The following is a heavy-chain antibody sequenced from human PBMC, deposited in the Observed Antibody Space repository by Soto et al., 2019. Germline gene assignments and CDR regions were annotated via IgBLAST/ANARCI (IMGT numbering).Heavy chain of an antibody. D-gene: IGHD3-3*01. J-gene: IGHJ6*02. V-gene: IGHV3-48*02. CDR2: ISSSSSTI. CDR3: ARVRRITIFGVVTLPYGMDV. CDR1: GFTFSSYS. Sequence: PVGSLRLSCAASGFTFSSYSMNWVRQAPGKGLEWVSYISSSSSTIYYADSVKGRFTISRDNAKNSLYLQMNSLRDEDTAVYYCARVRRITIFGVVTLPYGMDVWGQGTTVTVSS.